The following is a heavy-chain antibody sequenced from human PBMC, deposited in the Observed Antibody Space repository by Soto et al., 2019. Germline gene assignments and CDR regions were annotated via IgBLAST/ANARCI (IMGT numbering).Heavy chain of an antibody. Sequence: SLRLSCAASGFTFSSYGMHWVRQAPGKGLEWVAVIWYDGSNKYYADSVKGRFTISRDNSKNTLYLQMNSLRAEDTAVYYCARYRYDDAMGYYGMDVWGQGTTVTVSS. J-gene: IGHJ6*02. V-gene: IGHV3-33*01. CDR2: IWYDGSNK. D-gene: IGHD3-22*01. CDR1: GFTFSSYG. CDR3: ARYRYDDAMGYYGMDV.